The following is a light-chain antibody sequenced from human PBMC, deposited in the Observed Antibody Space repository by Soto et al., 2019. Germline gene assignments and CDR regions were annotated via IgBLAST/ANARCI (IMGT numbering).Light chain of an antibody. Sequence: DIQLTQSPSFLSASVGDRLTITCRASQDIRSSLAWYQQKPGKAPNLRIYTVSTLQSGAPSRFSGSRSGTEFTLTISSLQPEDFATYYCQQFNSSPFTFGGGTKVEI. CDR3: QQFNSSPFT. V-gene: IGKV1-9*01. CDR1: QDIRSS. CDR2: TVS. J-gene: IGKJ4*01.